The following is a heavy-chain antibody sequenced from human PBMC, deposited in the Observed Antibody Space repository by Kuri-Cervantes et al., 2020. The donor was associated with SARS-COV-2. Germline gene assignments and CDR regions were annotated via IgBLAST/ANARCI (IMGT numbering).Heavy chain of an antibody. D-gene: IGHD3-16*01. CDR1: GFSFSSYA. CDR3: AKDQARYDYVWGSPDY. J-gene: IGHJ4*02. CDR2: ISGSGGST. V-gene: IGHV3-23*01. Sequence: GESLKFSCAASGFSFSSYAMSWVRQAPGKGLEWVSAISGSGGSTYYADSVKGRFTISRDNSKNTLYLQMNSLRAEDTAVYYCAKDQARYDYVWGSPDYWGQGTLVTVSS.